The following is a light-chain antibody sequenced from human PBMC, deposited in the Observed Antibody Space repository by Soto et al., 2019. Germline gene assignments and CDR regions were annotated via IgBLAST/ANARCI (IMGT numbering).Light chain of an antibody. CDR1: QLISSW. J-gene: IGKJ4*01. CDR3: QQAASFPLT. Sequence: DVQMTQSPSSVSASVGDRVTITCRASQLISSWLAWYQQKPGTPPKLLIYAASNLESGVPSRFSGSESGTEFTLTISSLQPEDFATYSCQQAASFPLTFGGGTKVEIK. CDR2: AAS. V-gene: IGKV1-12*01.